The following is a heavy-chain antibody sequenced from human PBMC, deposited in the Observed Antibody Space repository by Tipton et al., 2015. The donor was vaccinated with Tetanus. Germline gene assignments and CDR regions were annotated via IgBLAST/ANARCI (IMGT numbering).Heavy chain of an antibody. CDR2: IYYTERT. Sequence: TLSLTCAVSGALLSTGGYSWGWIRQPPGQGLEWIGNIYYTERTSYTPSLDSRASISVDTSKNQFSLRLTSVTAADTAVYYCAGVTAQRTELYFEHWGQGTQVTVSS. CDR3: AGVTAQRTELYFEH. D-gene: IGHD2-8*02. J-gene: IGHJ1*01. CDR1: GALLSTGGYS. V-gene: IGHV4-30-4*07.